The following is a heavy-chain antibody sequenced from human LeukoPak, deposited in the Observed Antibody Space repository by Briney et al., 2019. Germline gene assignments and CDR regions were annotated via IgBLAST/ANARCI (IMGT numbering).Heavy chain of an antibody. Sequence: SETLSLTCTVSGGSISSSSYYWSWIRQPPGKGLEWIGEINHSGSTNYNPSLKSRVTISVDTSKNQFSLKLSSVTAADTAVYYCARESGSVTSEVDFDYWGQGTLVTVSS. CDR3: ARESGSVTSEVDFDY. V-gene: IGHV4-39*07. CDR1: GGSISSSSYY. J-gene: IGHJ4*02. CDR2: INHSGST. D-gene: IGHD4-17*01.